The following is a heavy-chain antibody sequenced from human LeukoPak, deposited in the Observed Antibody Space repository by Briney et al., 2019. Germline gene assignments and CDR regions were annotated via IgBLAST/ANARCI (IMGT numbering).Heavy chain of an antibody. CDR1: GITFRNAW. D-gene: IGHD2-2*01. J-gene: IGHJ5*02. Sequence: GSLRLSRAAPGITFRNAWISRVRQAPGEGPEWVCRIKSKTDGGTTDYAAPGKGRFTISRDDSKNTLYLQMNSLKTEDTAVYYCTTDPIVVVPAAISRWFDPWGQGTLVTVSS. CDR2: IKSKTDGGTT. V-gene: IGHV3-15*01. CDR3: TTDPIVVVPAAISRWFDP.